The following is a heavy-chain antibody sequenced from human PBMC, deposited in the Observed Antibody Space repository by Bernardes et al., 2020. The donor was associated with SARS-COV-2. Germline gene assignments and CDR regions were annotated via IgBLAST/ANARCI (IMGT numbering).Heavy chain of an antibody. V-gene: IGHV4-59*01. Sequence: SETLSPTCTVSGGSISSYYWSWIRQPPGKGLEWIGYIYYSGSTNYNPSLKSRVTISVDTSKNQFSLKLSSVTAADTAVYYCARTYSSHDAFDIWGQGTMVTVSS. CDR2: IYYSGST. D-gene: IGHD6-19*01. CDR1: GGSISSYY. J-gene: IGHJ3*02. CDR3: ARTYSSHDAFDI.